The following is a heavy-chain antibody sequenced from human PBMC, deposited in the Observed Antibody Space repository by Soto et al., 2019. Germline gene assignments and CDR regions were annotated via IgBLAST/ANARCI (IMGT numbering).Heavy chain of an antibody. CDR1: GLSLSTYS. V-gene: IGHV3-48*02. D-gene: IGHD3-10*01. J-gene: IGHJ6*02. Sequence: DVQLVESGGGLVQRGGSLRLSCAASGLSLSTYSLKWVRQGPRKGLEWVSYISGSSDTIYYADSVKGRFTISRDNAKNSLYLQMNSLRDDDTAVYFCARGFDLQYGMDVWGQGTTVTVSS. CDR3: ARGFDLQYGMDV. CDR2: ISGSSDTI.